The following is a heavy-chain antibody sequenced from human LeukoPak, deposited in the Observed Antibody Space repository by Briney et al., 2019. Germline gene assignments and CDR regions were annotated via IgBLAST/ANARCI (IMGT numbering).Heavy chain of an antibody. J-gene: IGHJ4*02. D-gene: IGHD1-1*01. CDR3: ARGLEGDWDNPSGAGDY. Sequence: GASVKVSCKASGYTFTSYDINWVRQATGQGLEWMGWMNPNSGNTGYAQKFQGRVTITRNTSISTAYMELSSLRSEDTAVYYCARGLEGDWDNPSGAGDYWGQGTLVTVSS. V-gene: IGHV1-8*03. CDR2: MNPNSGNT. CDR1: GYTFTSYD.